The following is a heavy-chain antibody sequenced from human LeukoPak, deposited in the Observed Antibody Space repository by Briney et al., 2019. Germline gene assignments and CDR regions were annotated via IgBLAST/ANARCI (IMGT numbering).Heavy chain of an antibody. V-gene: IGHV1-69*05. CDR3: ARALGDLDIVGA. Sequence: ASVKVSCKASGYTFTSYGISWVRQAPGQGLEWMGGIIPIFGTANYAQKFQGRVTITTDESTSTAYMELSSLRSEDTAVYYCARALGDLDIVGAWGQGTLVTVSS. J-gene: IGHJ5*02. CDR2: IIPIFGTA. D-gene: IGHD2-15*01. CDR1: GYTFTSYG.